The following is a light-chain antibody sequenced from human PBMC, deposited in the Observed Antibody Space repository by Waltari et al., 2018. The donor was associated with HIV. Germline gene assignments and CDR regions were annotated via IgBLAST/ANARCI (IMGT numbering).Light chain of an antibody. J-gene: IGLJ2*01. Sequence: QSVLTQPPSVSAAPGQKVTISCSGSSSNIGNNSVSWYQQLPGKAPKLLIYDNNKRPSGIPDRFSGSKSGTSATLGITGLQTGDEADYYCGTWDSSLSAVVFGGGTKLTVL. CDR2: DNN. V-gene: IGLV1-51*01. CDR3: GTWDSSLSAVV. CDR1: SSNIGNNS.